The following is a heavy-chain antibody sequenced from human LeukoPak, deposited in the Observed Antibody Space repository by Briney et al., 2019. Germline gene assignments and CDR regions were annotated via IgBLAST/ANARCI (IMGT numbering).Heavy chain of an antibody. CDR2: IWYDGSNK. CDR1: GFTFSTYG. CDR3: ARDPERGGFDY. J-gene: IGHJ4*02. Sequence: GGSLRLSCAASGFTFSTYGMHWVRQAPGKGLEWVAVIWYDGSNKYYADSVKGRFTISRDNSKNTLYLQMNSLRAEDTAVYYCARDPERGGFDYWGQGTLVTVSS. D-gene: IGHD3-16*01. V-gene: IGHV3-33*01.